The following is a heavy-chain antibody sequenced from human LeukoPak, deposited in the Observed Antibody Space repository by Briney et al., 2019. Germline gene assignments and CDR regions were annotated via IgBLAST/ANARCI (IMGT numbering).Heavy chain of an antibody. V-gene: IGHV3-23*01. CDR3: AKDPKSDQLLYRGLAGGRDDAFDI. CDR1: GFTFEDYA. Sequence: PGGSLRLSCAASGFTFEDYAMHWVRHAPGKGLEWVSGISGSGGSTYYADSVKGRFTISRDNSKNTLYLQMNSLRAEDTAVYYCAKDPKSDQLLYRGLAGGRDDAFDIWRQGTMVTVPS. CDR2: ISGSGGST. J-gene: IGHJ3*02. D-gene: IGHD2-2*02.